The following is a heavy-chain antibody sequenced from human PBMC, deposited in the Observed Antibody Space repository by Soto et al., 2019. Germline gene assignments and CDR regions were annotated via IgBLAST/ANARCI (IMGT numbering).Heavy chain of an antibody. J-gene: IGHJ4*02. CDR1: GGAFSGYY. V-gene: IGHV4-34*01. Sequence: SSETLSLTCAVYGGAFSGYYWSWVRQPPGKGLEWIGEINHSGSTNYNPSLKSRVTISVDTSKNQFSLKLSSVTAADTAVYYCARHIWFGELLLTHFDYWGQGTLVTVSS. D-gene: IGHD3-10*01. CDR3: ARHIWFGELLLTHFDY. CDR2: INHSGST.